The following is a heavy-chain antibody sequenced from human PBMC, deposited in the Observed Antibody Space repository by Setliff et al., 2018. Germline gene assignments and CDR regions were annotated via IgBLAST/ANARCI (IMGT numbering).Heavy chain of an antibody. D-gene: IGHD3-3*01. CDR2: ISHSGGP. J-gene: IGHJ5*02. CDR1: GGSFSGYH. V-gene: IGHV4-34*01. Sequence: SETLSLTCAVYGGSFSGYHWSWIRQPPGKGLEWIGEISHSGGPNYNPSLKSRVTISLDTSKNQFSLKLTSVTAADTAVYYCARAPQYSNFWYALSWVDPWGQGTLVTVSS. CDR3: ARAPQYSNFWYALSWVDP.